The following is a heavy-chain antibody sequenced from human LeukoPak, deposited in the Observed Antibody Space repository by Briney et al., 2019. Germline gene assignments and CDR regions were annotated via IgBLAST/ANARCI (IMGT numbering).Heavy chain of an antibody. CDR3: AREGYQLILRAFDI. CDR1: GGSCSGYY. Sequence: PSETLSLTCAVYGGSCSGYYWSWIRQPPGKGLEWIGEINHSGSTNYNPSLKSRVTISVDTSKNQFSLKLSSVTAADTAVYYCAREGYQLILRAFDIWGQGTMVTVSS. CDR2: INHSGST. D-gene: IGHD2-2*01. J-gene: IGHJ3*02. V-gene: IGHV4-34*01.